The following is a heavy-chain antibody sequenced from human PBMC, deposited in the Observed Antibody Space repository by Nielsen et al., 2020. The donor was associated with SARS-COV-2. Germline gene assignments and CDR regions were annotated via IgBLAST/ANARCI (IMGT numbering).Heavy chain of an antibody. CDR1: GFTFDDYG. J-gene: IGHJ4*02. V-gene: IGHV3-30*03. CDR3: ATPRPGL. CDR2: ITYDGSNK. D-gene: IGHD6-6*01. Sequence: GGSLRLSCSASGFTFDDYGMSWVRQAPGKGLEWVAVITYDGSNKYYADSVKGRFTISRDNSRNTLYLQMNFLRAEDTAVYYCATPRPGLWGQGTLVTVSS.